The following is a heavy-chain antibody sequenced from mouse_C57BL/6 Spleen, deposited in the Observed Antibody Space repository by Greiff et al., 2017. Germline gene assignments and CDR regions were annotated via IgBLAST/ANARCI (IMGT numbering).Heavy chain of an antibody. CDR3: ARGYGSSDGYFDV. V-gene: IGHV1-63*01. Sequence: QVQLQQSGAELVRPGTSVKMSCKASGYTFTNYWIGWAKQRPGHGLEWIGDIYPGGGYTNYNEKFKGKATLTADKSSSTAYMQFSSLTSEDSAIYYCARGYGSSDGYFDVWGTGTTGTVSS. CDR2: IYPGGGYT. D-gene: IGHD1-1*01. CDR1: GYTFTNYW. J-gene: IGHJ1*03.